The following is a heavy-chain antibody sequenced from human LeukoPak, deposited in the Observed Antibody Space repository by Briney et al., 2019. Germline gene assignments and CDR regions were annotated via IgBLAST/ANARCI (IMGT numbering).Heavy chain of an antibody. V-gene: IGHV3-30-3*01. CDR3: ARGWGYSSSWYGY. D-gene: IGHD6-13*01. Sequence: GGSLRLSCAASGFTFSSYAMHWVRQAPGKGLEWVAVISYDGSTKYYADSVKGRFTISRDNSKNTLYLQMNSLRAEDTAVYYCARGWGYSSSWYGYWGQGTLVTVSS. CDR2: ISYDGSTK. CDR1: GFTFSSYA. J-gene: IGHJ4*02.